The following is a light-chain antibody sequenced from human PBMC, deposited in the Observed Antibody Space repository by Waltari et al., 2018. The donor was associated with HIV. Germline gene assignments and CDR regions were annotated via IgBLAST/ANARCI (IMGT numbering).Light chain of an antibody. CDR3: LQHHSYPLT. Sequence: DIQMTQSPSSLSASIGERVTITCRASQAGNDDLGWYQQTPGEAPRRLIYSASIVENGVPSRFSGSRAGEDFTLTITNLLPEDCATYYCLQHHSYPLTFGGGTKVEI. CDR2: SAS. J-gene: IGKJ4*01. CDR1: QAGNDD. V-gene: IGKV1-17*02.